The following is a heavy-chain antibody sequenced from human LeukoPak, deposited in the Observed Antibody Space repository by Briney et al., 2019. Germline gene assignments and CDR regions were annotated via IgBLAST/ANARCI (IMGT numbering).Heavy chain of an antibody. Sequence: ASVKVSCKASGYTFTSYGISWVRQAPGQGLEWMGRISAYNGNTNYAQKLQGRVTLTKDTSTSTAYMELRSLASDDTAVYYCARDREIVGATSFDFWGQGTLVAVSS. CDR2: ISAYNGNT. CDR1: GYTFTSYG. J-gene: IGHJ4*02. V-gene: IGHV1-18*01. CDR3: ARDREIVGATSFDF. D-gene: IGHD1-26*01.